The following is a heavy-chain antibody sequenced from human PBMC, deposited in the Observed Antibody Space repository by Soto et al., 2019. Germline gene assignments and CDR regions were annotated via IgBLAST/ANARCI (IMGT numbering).Heavy chain of an antibody. Sequence: QVQLQESGPGLVKPSETLSLTCTVSGGSISSYYWSWIRQPPGKGLEWIGYIYYSGSTNNNPSHKILLNISVDTSKNQSSLKLSSVTAAETAVYYCAREGYSSGYYYYYGMDVWGQGTTVTVSS. V-gene: IGHV4-59*01. CDR1: GGSISSYY. CDR3: AREGYSSGYYYYYGMDV. CDR2: IYYSGST. J-gene: IGHJ6*02. D-gene: IGHD3-22*01.